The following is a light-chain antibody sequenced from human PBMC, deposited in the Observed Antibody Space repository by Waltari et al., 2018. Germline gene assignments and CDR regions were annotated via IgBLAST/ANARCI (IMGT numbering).Light chain of an antibody. CDR3: CSYAGSSTVV. CDR2: EGS. CDR1: SSDVGSYNL. J-gene: IGLJ2*01. Sequence: QSALTQPASVSGSPGQSITISCTGTSSDVGSYNLVSWYQQHPGKAPKLMIYEGSKWPSGVSDRLSGSKSGNTASLTISGLQAEDEADYYCCSYAGSSTVVVGGGTKLTVL. V-gene: IGLV2-23*01.